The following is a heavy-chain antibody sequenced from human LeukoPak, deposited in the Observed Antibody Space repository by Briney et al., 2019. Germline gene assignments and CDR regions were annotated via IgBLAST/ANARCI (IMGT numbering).Heavy chain of an antibody. D-gene: IGHD3-3*01. J-gene: IGHJ4*02. CDR3: ARGLRNTILGGDYY. CDR1: GFTFSSYD. CDR2: FGGSGSKM. Sequence: GGSLRLSCAASGFTFSSYDMKWLRQAPGKGREWVSHFGGSGSKMGYEDSVKGRFTISRDNAKNSLYLQMNSLRAEDTAVYYCARGLRNTILGGDYYWGQGTLVTVSS. V-gene: IGHV3-48*03.